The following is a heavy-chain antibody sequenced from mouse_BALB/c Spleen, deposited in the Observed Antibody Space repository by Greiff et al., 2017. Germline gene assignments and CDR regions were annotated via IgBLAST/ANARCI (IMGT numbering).Heavy chain of an antibody. CDR1: GYAFSSYW. Sequence: QVQLQQSGAELVRPGSSVKISCKASGYAFSSYWMNWVKQRPGQGLEWIGQIYPGDGDTNYNGKFKGKATLTADKSSSTAYMQLSSLTSEDSAVYFCARRMIYYGYDGFAYWGQGTLVTVSA. V-gene: IGHV1-80*01. J-gene: IGHJ3*01. D-gene: IGHD2-2*01. CDR3: ARRMIYYGYDGFAY. CDR2: IYPGDGDT.